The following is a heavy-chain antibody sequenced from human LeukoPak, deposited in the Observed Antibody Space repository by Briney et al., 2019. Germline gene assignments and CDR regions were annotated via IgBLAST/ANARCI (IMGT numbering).Heavy chain of an antibody. J-gene: IGHJ6*03. CDR2: IIPIFGTA. V-gene: IGHV1-69*05. CDR3: ARYNWTYYYYYMDV. CDR1: GGSFSSYA. Sequence: SVKVSCKASGGSFSSYAISWVRQAPGQGLEWMGGIIPIFGTANYAQKFQGRATITTDESTSTAYMELSSLRSEDTAVYYCARYNWTYYYYYMDVWGKGSTVTVSS. D-gene: IGHD1-20*01.